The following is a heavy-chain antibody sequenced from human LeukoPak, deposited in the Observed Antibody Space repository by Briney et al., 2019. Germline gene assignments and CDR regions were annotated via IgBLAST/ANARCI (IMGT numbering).Heavy chain of an antibody. J-gene: IGHJ4*02. D-gene: IGHD4-11*01. V-gene: IGHV1-2*02. CDR1: GYSFTGYY. CDR3: ARKGYSSY. Sequence: EASVKVSCKASGYSFTGYYMHWVRQAPGQGLEWMGWVNPNSGGTTYAQKFQGRVTMTRDTSISTAYMELSRLRSDDTAVYYCARKGYSSYWGQGTLVTVSS. CDR2: VNPNSGGT.